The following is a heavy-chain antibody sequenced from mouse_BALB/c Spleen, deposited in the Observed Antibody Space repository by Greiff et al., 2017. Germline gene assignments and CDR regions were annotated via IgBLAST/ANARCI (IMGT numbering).Heavy chain of an antibody. CDR3: ARGEYGNYYAMDY. CDR2: ISYDGSN. V-gene: IGHV3-6*02. CDR1: GYSITSGYY. J-gene: IGHJ4*01. D-gene: IGHD2-10*02. Sequence: EVKLMESGPGLVKPSQSLSLTCSVTGYSITSGYYWNWIRQFPGNKLEWMGYISYDGSNNYNPSLKNRISITRDTSKNQFFLKLNSVTTEDTATYYCARGEYGNYYAMDYWGQGTSVTVSS.